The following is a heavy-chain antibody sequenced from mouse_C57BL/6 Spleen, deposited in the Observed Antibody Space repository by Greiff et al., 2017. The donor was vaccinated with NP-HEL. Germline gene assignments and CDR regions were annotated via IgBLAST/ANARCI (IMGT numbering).Heavy chain of an antibody. CDR2: IDPSDSYT. J-gene: IGHJ2*01. CDR3: ARRRYCGSADY. D-gene: IGHD1-1*01. CDR1: GYTFTSYW. Sequence: QVQLQQPGAELVMPGASVKLSCKASGYTFTSYWMHWVKQRPGQGLEWIGEIDPSDSYTNYNQKFKGKSTLTVDKSSSTAYMQLSSLTSEDSAVYYCARRRYCGSADYWGQGTTLTVSS. V-gene: IGHV1-69*01.